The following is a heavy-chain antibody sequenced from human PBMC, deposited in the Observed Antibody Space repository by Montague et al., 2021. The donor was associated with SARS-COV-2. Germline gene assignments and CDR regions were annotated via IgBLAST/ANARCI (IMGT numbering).Heavy chain of an antibody. CDR2: ISSSGGGSTK. Sequence: SLRLSWAASGFIFSSYEMNWVRQAPGKGLEWISYISSSGGGSTKHYTDSVKGRFTISRDNAKNSLYLQMNGLRVEDTAIYYCARDRDWDDWCGMDVWGQGTTVTVSS. J-gene: IGHJ6*02. CDR1: GFIFSSYE. V-gene: IGHV3-48*03. CDR3: ARDRDWDDWCGMDV. D-gene: IGHD2-21*01.